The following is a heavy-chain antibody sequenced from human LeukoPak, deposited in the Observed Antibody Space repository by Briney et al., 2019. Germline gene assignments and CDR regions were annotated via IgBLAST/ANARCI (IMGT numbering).Heavy chain of an antibody. D-gene: IGHD2-2*02. CDR1: GFTFSSYA. Sequence: PGGSLRLSCAASGFTFSSYAMSWVRQAPGKGLEWVSYISSSGSTIYYADSVKGRFTISRDNAKNSLYLQMNSLRAEDTAVYYCARGGDCVSTGCYSSYFDYWGQGTLVTVSS. V-gene: IGHV3-48*04. CDR2: ISSSGSTI. J-gene: IGHJ4*02. CDR3: ARGGDCVSTGCYSSYFDY.